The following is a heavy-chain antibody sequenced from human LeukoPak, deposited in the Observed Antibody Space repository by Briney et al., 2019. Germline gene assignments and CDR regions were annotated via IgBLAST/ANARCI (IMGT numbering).Heavy chain of an antibody. CDR3: ACASGNYYNGNYFDY. V-gene: IGHV1-8*01. CDR1: GYTFTSYD. Sequence: ASVKVSCKASGYTFTSYDINWVRQATGQGLEWMGWMNPNSGNTGYAQKFQGRVTMTRNTSISTAYMELSSLRSEDTAVYYCACASGNYYNGNYFDYWGQGTLVTVSS. J-gene: IGHJ4*02. CDR2: MNPNSGNT. D-gene: IGHD3-10*01.